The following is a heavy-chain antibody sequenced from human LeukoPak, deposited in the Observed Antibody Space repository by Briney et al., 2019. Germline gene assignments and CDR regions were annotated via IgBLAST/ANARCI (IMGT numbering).Heavy chain of an antibody. CDR2: INPSGGST. J-gene: IGHJ4*02. V-gene: IGHV1-46*01. D-gene: IGHD5-24*01. Sequence: ASVKVSCKASGGTFSSYAISWVRQAPGQGLEWMGIINPSGGSTSYAQKFQGRVTMTRDTSTSTVYMELSSLRSEDTAVYYCARVGGLQLFDYWGQGTLVTVSS. CDR1: GGTFSSYA. CDR3: ARVGGLQLFDY.